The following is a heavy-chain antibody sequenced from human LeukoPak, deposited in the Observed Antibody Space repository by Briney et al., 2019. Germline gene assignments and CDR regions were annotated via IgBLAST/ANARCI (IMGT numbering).Heavy chain of an antibody. V-gene: IGHV3-21*01. CDR2: ISSSSSYI. D-gene: IGHD3-22*01. Sequence: GGSLRLSCAASGFTFSSYSMNWVRQAPGKGLEWVSSISSSSSYIYYADSVKGRFTISRDNAKNSLYLQMNSLRAEDTAVYYCARDLVSAITMIVGDYYYGMDVWGQGTTVTVSS. CDR1: GFTFSSYS. CDR3: ARDLVSAITMIVGDYYYGMDV. J-gene: IGHJ6*02.